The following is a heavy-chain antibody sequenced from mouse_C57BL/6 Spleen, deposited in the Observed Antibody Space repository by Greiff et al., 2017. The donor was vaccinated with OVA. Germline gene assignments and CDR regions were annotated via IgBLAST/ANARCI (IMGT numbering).Heavy chain of an antibody. J-gene: IGHJ4*01. CDR1: GFTFSNYW. CDR3: TVATEVATGGY. CDR2: ISSKSDNYAT. V-gene: IGHV6-3*01. D-gene: IGHD1-1*01. Sequence: EVQLEESGGGLVQPGGSMKLSCVASGFTFSNYWMHWVRLSPEQGLEWVAQISSKSDNYATNCAESVKGRYNISRNESKSSGYLQMKNLRAEDTGIDYCTVATEVATGGYWGQGTSVTVSS.